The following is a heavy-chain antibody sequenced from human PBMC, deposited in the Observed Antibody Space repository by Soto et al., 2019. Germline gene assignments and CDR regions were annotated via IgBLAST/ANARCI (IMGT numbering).Heavy chain of an antibody. J-gene: IGHJ5*02. V-gene: IGHV1-2*04. Sequence: GASVKVSCKASGYTFTGYYMHWVRQAPGQGLEWMGWINPNSGGTNYAQKFQGWVTMTRDTSISTAYMELSRLRSDDTAVYYCARAASRQFTIFGVVTTKNWFDPWGQGTLVTVSS. CDR2: INPNSGGT. CDR3: ARAASRQFTIFGVVTTKNWFDP. CDR1: GYTFTGYY. D-gene: IGHD3-3*01.